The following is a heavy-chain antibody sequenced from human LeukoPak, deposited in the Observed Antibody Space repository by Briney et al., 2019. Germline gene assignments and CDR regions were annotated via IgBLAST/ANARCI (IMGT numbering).Heavy chain of an antibody. CDR1: GLTLSSHS. CDR2: ISSSSSYI. V-gene: IGHV3-21*01. CDR3: ARDTDQYCGRDCYVDY. J-gene: IGHJ4*02. D-gene: IGHD2-21*02. Sequence: PGGSLRLSCAGSGLTLSSHSMNWVRQAPGKGLEWVSSISSSSSYIYYADSVKGRFTISRDNARNSLYLQMNSLRAEDTAVYYCARDTDQYCGRDCYVDYWGQGTLVTVSS.